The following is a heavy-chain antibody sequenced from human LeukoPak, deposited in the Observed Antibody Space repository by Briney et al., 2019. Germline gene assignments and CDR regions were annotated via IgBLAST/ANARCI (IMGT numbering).Heavy chain of an antibody. V-gene: IGHV3-30-3*01. CDR1: GFTFSSYA. D-gene: IGHD3-16*01. CDR3: AKGLNYYYGMDV. J-gene: IGHJ6*02. Sequence: PGGSLRLSCAASGFTFSSYAMHWVRQAPGKGLEWVAVISYDGSNKYYADSVKGRFTISRDNSKNTPYLQMNSLRAEDTAVYYCAKGLNYYYGMDVWGQGTTVTVSS. CDR2: ISYDGSNK.